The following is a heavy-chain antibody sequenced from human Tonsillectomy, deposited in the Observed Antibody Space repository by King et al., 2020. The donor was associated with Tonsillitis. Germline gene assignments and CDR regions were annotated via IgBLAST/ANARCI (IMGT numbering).Heavy chain of an antibody. D-gene: IGHD3-10*01. CDR3: ARVAPRRFGELLEGH. J-gene: IGHJ4*02. Sequence: VQLVQSGAEVKKPGASVKVSCKASGYIFATYGISWVRQAPGQGLEWMGWISPYNGNTNYVQKLQDRVTMTTDTSTSTAYMELRRLRSDDTAVYYCARVAPRRFGELLEGHWGQGPLVTVSS. CDR2: ISPYNGNT. V-gene: IGHV1-18*04. CDR1: GYIFATYG.